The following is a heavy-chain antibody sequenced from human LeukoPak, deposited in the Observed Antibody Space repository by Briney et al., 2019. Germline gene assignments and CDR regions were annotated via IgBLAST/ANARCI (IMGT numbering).Heavy chain of an antibody. CDR2: INPYSGGT. D-gene: IGHD2-2*01. Sequence: GASVKVSCKASGYTFTDSYIYWLRQAPGQGLESMGWINPYSGGTNHAQKFQDRVTMTSDTSISTAYRELTRLRSDATAVYFCARLEGCSGTSCPGWFDPWGQGTLVTVSS. CDR3: ARLEGCSGTSCPGWFDP. V-gene: IGHV1-2*02. J-gene: IGHJ5*02. CDR1: GYTFTDSY.